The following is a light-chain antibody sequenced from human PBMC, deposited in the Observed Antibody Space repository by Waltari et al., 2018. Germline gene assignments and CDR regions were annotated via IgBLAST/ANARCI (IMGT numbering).Light chain of an antibody. V-gene: IGLV2-14*03. CDR1: RSDVGSYNH. Sequence: QSALTQPASVSGSLGQSLTISCTGTRSDVGSYNHVSWYQQYPGKAPQVIILDVTYRPSGVSNRFSGSKSGNTASLTISGLQAEDEATYYCSSFTITYTFVFGTGTKVTVL. CDR3: SSFTITYTFV. J-gene: IGLJ1*01. CDR2: DVT.